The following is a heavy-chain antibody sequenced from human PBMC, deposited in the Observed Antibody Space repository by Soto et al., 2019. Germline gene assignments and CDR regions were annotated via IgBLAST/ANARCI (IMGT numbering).Heavy chain of an antibody. CDR1: GFTFSSYA. D-gene: IGHD2-2*01. Sequence: GGSLRLSCAASGFTFSSYAMSWVRQAPGKGLEWVSAISGSGGSTYYADSVKGRFTISRDNSKNTLYLQMNSLRAEDTAVYYCAKDLTGVVVPAANVVYYYYYGMDVWGQGTTVTVSS. V-gene: IGHV3-23*01. J-gene: IGHJ6*02. CDR3: AKDLTGVVVPAANVVYYYYYGMDV. CDR2: ISGSGGST.